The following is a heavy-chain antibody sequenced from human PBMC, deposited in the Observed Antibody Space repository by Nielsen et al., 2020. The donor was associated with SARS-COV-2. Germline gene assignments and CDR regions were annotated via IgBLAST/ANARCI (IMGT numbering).Heavy chain of an antibody. CDR1: GFTFDDYG. Sequence: GESLKISCAASGFTFDDYGMSWVRQAPGKGLEWVAVISYDGSNKYYADSVKGRFTISRDNSKNTLYLQMNSLRAEDTAVYYCARDLRYYDILTGYYRSQYYYYYGMDVWGQGTTVTVSS. J-gene: IGHJ6*02. V-gene: IGHV3-30*03. CDR2: ISYDGSNK. CDR3: ARDLRYYDILTGYYRSQYYYYYGMDV. D-gene: IGHD3-9*01.